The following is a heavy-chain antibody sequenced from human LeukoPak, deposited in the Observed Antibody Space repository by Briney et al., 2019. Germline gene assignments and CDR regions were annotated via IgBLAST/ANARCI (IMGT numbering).Heavy chain of an antibody. CDR3: AKDPRLPDYFDY. J-gene: IGHJ4*02. V-gene: IGHV3-23*01. CDR2: ISGSGGST. Sequence: PGGSLSLSCAASGFTFSSYAMSWVRQAPGKGLEWVSAISGSGGSTYYADSVKGRFTISRDNSKNTLYLQMNSLRAEDTAVYYCAKDPRLPDYFDYWGQGTLVTVSS. CDR1: GFTFSSYA.